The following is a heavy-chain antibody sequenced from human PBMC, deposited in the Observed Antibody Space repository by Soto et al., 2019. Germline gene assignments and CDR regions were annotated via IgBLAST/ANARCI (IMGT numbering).Heavy chain of an antibody. Sequence: GGSLRLSCTASGFTFNTYDFHWVRQAPGKGLEWVSGIGVSGDTYYADSVRGRFTFSRENPKNSLYLQLSSLRAEDTAVYYCTRGMGYGSSSAXFDYWRQGALVTVS. D-gene: IGHD6-6*01. CDR3: TRGMGYGSSSAXFDY. J-gene: IGHJ4*02. CDR1: GFTFNTYD. V-gene: IGHV3-13*01. CDR2: IGVSGDT.